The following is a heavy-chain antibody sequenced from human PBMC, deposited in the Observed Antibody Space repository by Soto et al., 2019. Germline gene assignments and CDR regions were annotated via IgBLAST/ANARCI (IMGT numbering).Heavy chain of an antibody. CDR2: IYSDGST. V-gene: IGHV3-66*01. CDR3: ARSYGWVKTELPT. D-gene: IGHD5-18*01. CDR1: GFTVSSSY. Sequence: GGSLRLSCAASGFTVSSSYMSWVRQAPGKGLEWVSVIYSDGSTYYADSVKGRFTVSRDNSKNTMYLQMNSLRAEDTAVYYCARSYGWVKTELPTWGQGILVTAPQ. J-gene: IGHJ5*02.